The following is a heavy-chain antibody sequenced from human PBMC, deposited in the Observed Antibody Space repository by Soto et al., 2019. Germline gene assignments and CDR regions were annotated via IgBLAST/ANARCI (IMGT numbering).Heavy chain of an antibody. D-gene: IGHD3-10*01. V-gene: IGHV4-61*01. CDR1: GEALGSGQSY. CDR3: ARRRSDSAGSSFNRRMDV. J-gene: IGHJ6*01. CDR2: TFVTGAT. Sequence: QVQLQESGPGLVKSSETLSLICFVSGEALGSGQSYWNWIRQAPGKGLEWIGHTFVTGATKYSASLKSRVTKSVDTSKSQISLTLTSVTAADSATYFCARRRSDSAGSSFNRRMDVWGQGTTVTVSS.